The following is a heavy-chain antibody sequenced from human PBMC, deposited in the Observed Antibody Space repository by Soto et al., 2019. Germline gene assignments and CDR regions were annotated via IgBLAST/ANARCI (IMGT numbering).Heavy chain of an antibody. Sequence: QVQLQQWGAGLLKPSETLSLTCAVYGGSFSGYYWSWIRQPPGKGLEWIGEINHSGSTNYNPSLKSRVTISVDTSKNQFSLKLSSVTAADTAVYYCVRDIVVVPAADTDAFDIWGQGTMVTVSS. CDR3: VRDIVVVPAADTDAFDI. V-gene: IGHV4-34*01. CDR1: GGSFSGYY. CDR2: INHSGST. D-gene: IGHD2-2*01. J-gene: IGHJ3*02.